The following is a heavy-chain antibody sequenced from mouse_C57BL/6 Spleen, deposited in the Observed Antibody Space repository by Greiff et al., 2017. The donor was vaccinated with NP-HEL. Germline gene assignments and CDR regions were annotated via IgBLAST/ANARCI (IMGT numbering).Heavy chain of an antibody. D-gene: IGHD2-3*01. J-gene: IGHJ3*01. CDR1: GYAFSSYW. CDR2: IYPGDGDT. V-gene: IGHV1-80*01. Sequence: QVQLQQSGAELVKPGASVKISCKASGYAFSSYWMNWVKQRPGKGLEWIGQIYPGDGDTNYNGKFKGKATLTADKSSSTAYMQLSSLTSEDSAVYFCAREGDGYYVLAWFAYWGQGTLVTVSA. CDR3: AREGDGYYVLAWFAY.